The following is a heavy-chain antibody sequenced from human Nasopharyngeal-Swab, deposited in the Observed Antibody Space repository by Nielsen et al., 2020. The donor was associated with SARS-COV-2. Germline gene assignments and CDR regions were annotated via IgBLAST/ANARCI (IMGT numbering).Heavy chain of an antibody. D-gene: IGHD3-22*01. J-gene: IGHJ3*02. Sequence: SETLSLTCTVSGGSISSGGYYWIWIRQHPGKGLEWIGYIYYSGSTYYNPSLKSRVTISVDTSKNQFSLKLSSVTAADTAVYCCARATITMIVVVDAFDIWGQGTMVTVSS. CDR3: ARATITMIVVVDAFDI. CDR2: IYYSGST. CDR1: GGSISSGGYY. V-gene: IGHV4-31*03.